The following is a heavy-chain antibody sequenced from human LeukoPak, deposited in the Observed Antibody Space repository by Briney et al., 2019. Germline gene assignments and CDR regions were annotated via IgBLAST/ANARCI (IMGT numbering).Heavy chain of an antibody. CDR2: FYYGGST. CDR3: AIARGQWGTYYPPRAFDI. Sequence: SETLSLTCTVSGGSISSSNYYWGWIRQPPGKGLEWIGSFYYGGSTFYDPSLNSRVTMSVDMSKNRFSLRLRSVTAADTAMYYCAIARGQWGTYYPPRAFDIWGQGTVVTVSS. V-gene: IGHV4-39*07. CDR1: GGSISSSNYY. D-gene: IGHD3-10*01. J-gene: IGHJ3*02.